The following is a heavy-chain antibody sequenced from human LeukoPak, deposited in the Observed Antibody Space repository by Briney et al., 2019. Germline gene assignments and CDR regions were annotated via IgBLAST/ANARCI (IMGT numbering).Heavy chain of an antibody. CDR2: IYYSGST. D-gene: IGHD5-18*01. V-gene: IGHV4-39*01. Sequence: SETLSLTCTVSGGSISSSSYHWGWIRQPPGKGLEWIGSIYYSGSTYYNPSLKSRVTISVDTSKNQFSLKLSSVTAADTAVYYCARHRGYSYGNSYYGMDVWGQGTTVTVSS. CDR1: GGSISSSSYH. J-gene: IGHJ6*02. CDR3: ARHRGYSYGNSYYGMDV.